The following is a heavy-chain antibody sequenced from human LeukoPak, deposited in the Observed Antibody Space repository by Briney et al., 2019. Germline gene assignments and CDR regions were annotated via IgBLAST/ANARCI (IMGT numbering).Heavy chain of an antibody. CDR1: GDSVSSNSAS. J-gene: IGHJ4*02. V-gene: IGHV6-1*01. D-gene: IGHD1-26*01. CDR3: ARDGELLRTWFDY. CDR2: TYYRSKWYS. Sequence: SQTLSLTCAISGDSVSSNSASWNWIRQSPSRGLEWLGRTYYRSKWYSDYAGSVKSRITINPDTSKNQFSLQLNSVTPEDTAVYYCARDGELLRTWFDYWGQGTLVTVSS.